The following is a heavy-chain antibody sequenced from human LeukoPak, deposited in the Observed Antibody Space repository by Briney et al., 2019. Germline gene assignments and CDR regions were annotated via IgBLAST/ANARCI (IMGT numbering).Heavy chain of an antibody. CDR2: IIPIFGTA. V-gene: IGHV1-69*13. CDR1: GGTFSSYA. CDR3: ARENDSDAFDI. Sequence: SVKVSCKASGGTFSSYAVSWVRQAPGQGLEWMGGIIPIFGTANYAQKFQGRVTITADESTSTAHMELSSLRSEDTAVYYCARENDSDAFDIWGQGTMVTVSS. J-gene: IGHJ3*02. D-gene: IGHD1-1*01.